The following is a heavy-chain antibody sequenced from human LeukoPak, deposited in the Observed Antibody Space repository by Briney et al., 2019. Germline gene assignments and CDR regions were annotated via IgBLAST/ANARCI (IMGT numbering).Heavy chain of an antibody. Sequence: SVKVSCKASGGTFSSYAISWVRQAPGQGLEWMGGIIPIFGTANYAQKFQGRVTITTDESTSTAYMELSSLRSEDTAVYYCARYYYDSSGYYGASDIWGQGTMVTVSS. CDR1: GGTFSSYA. D-gene: IGHD3-22*01. CDR3: ARYYYDSSGYYGASDI. J-gene: IGHJ3*02. CDR2: IIPIFGTA. V-gene: IGHV1-69*05.